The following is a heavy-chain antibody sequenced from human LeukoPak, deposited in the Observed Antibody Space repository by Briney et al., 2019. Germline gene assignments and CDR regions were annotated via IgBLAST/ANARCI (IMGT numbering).Heavy chain of an antibody. CDR2: IKEDGSER. J-gene: IGHJ4*02. CDR1: AFISSGHW. V-gene: IGHV3-7*01. D-gene: IGHD3-3*01. Sequence: GGSLRLSCEGSAFISSGHWMNWVRQTPGKGLEWVASIKEDGSERQYVDSVKGRFTISRDNAKNSLYLQMNSLRDEDTAVYYCARDSGVDAHIDYWGQGTLVTVSA. CDR3: ARDSGVDAHIDY.